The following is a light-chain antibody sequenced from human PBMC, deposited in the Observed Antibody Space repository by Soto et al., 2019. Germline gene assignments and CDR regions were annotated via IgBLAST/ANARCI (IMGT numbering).Light chain of an antibody. CDR2: RNN. Sequence: QSVLTQPPSASGTPGQRVNISCSGSSSNIGSNYVYWYRQFPGTAPKLLIQRNNQRPSGVPDRFSGSKSGTSASLAISGLQSEDEADYYCATWDDSLNGWVFGGGTQLTVL. J-gene: IGLJ7*01. CDR3: ATWDDSLNGWV. CDR1: SSNIGSNY. V-gene: IGLV1-47*01.